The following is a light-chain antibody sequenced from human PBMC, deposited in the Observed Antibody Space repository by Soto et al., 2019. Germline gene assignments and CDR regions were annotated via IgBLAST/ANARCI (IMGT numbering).Light chain of an antibody. Sequence: EVVMTQSPATLSVSPGERATLSCRASQSVSSHLAWFQQRPGQATRLLIYDASNRATGIPARFSGSGSGTDFTLTISRLEPEEFAVYYCQKYDSSPWTVGQGNKVDIK. CDR2: DAS. CDR1: QSVSSH. CDR3: QKYDSSPWT. V-gene: IGKV3-20*01. J-gene: IGKJ1*01.